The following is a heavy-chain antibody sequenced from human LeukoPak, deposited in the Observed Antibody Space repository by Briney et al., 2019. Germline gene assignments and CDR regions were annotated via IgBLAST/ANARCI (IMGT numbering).Heavy chain of an antibody. CDR3: ARDALVGATDY. J-gene: IGHJ4*02. CDR1: GYTFTSYY. V-gene: IGHV1-18*04. CDR2: ISAYNGNT. D-gene: IGHD1-26*01. Sequence: ASVTVSCKASGYTFTSYYIHCVRQAPGQGLEWMGWISAYNGNTNYAQKLQGRVTMTTDTSTSTAYMELRSLRSDDTAVYYCARDALVGATDYWGQGTLVTVSS.